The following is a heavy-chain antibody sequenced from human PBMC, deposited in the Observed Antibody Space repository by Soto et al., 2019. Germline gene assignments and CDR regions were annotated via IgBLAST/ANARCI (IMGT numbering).Heavy chain of an antibody. J-gene: IGHJ6*03. CDR1: GFTVSSNY. D-gene: IGHD2-2*01. Sequence: GGSLRLSCAASGFTVSSNYMSWVRQAPGKGLEWVSVIYSGGSTYYADSVKGRFTISRDNSKNTLYLQMNSLRAEETAVYYCASVDIVVVPAAFPYRINYYYYYMDVWGKGTTVTVSS. CDR2: IYSGGST. CDR3: ASVDIVVVPAAFPYRINYYYYYMDV. V-gene: IGHV3-66*01.